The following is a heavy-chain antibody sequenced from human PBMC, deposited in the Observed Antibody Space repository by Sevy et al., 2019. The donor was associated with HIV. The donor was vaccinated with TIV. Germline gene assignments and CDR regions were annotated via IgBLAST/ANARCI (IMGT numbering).Heavy chain of an antibody. V-gene: IGHV3-48*01. D-gene: IGHD2-21*01. CDR1: GFTFSSYS. CDR3: ARGPRWCYFDY. Sequence: GGSLRLSCAASGFTFSSYSMNWVRQAPGKGLEWVSYISSSRYTIYYADSVTGRFTISRDNVKNSLYLQMNSLRAEDTAVYYCARGPRWCYFDYWGQGTLVTVSS. CDR2: ISSSRYTI. J-gene: IGHJ4*02.